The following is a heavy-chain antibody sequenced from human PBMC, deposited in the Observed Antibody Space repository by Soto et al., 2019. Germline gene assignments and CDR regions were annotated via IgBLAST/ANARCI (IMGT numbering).Heavy chain of an antibody. D-gene: IGHD6-19*01. J-gene: IGHJ4*02. Sequence: SLRLSWTASGFSFGDDAMTWVRQAPGKGLEWVGFIRSRAYGTTTEYAASVKGRFIISRDDSKSIAYLQMNSLKTEDTAVYYCNSGAGNWGQGTQVTVSS. CDR1: GFSFGDDA. V-gene: IGHV3-49*04. CDR2: IRSRAYGTTT. CDR3: NSGAGN.